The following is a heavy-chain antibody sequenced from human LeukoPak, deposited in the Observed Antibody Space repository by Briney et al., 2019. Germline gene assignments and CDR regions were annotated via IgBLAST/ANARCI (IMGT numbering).Heavy chain of an antibody. J-gene: IGHJ4*02. CDR3: AGESHATFPYYFDY. D-gene: IGHD2-21*01. CDR1: GFTFGDYA. Sequence: GGSLRLSCAASGFTFGDYAMSWFRQAPRKGLEWVGFIRSITYGGTTEHAASVKGRFTIARDDSKSIVYLQMNSLKREDTALYYCAGESHATFPYYFDYWGQGTLVTVSS. CDR2: IRSITYGGTT. V-gene: IGHV3-49*03.